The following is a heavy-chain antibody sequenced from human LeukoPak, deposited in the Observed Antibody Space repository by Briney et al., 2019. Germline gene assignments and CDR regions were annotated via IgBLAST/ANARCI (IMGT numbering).Heavy chain of an antibody. CDR3: ARGRYYDSSGYYPGHFDY. J-gene: IGHJ4*02. CDR2: IYYSGST. CDR1: GDSISSYY. Sequence: PSETLSLTCTVSGDSISSYYWSWIRQPPGKGLEWIGYIYYSGSTNYNPSLKSRVTISVDTSKNQFSLKLSSVTAADTAVYYCARGRYYDSSGYYPGHFDYWGQGTLVTVSS. D-gene: IGHD3-22*01. V-gene: IGHV4-59*01.